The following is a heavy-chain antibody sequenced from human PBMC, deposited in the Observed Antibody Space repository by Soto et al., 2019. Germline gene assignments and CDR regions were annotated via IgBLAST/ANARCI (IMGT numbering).Heavy chain of an antibody. CDR2: ISYDGSNK. CDR1: GFTFSSYG. D-gene: IGHD4-17*01. Sequence: GGSLRLSCAASGFTFSSYGMHWVRQAPGKGLEWVAVISYDGSNKYYADNVKGRFTISRDNSKKTLYLQMNSLRAEDTAVYYCAKDFVRSDYGDGSFEIYYFDYWGQGTLVTVSS. CDR3: AKDFVRSDYGDGSFEIYYFDY. V-gene: IGHV3-30*18. J-gene: IGHJ4*02.